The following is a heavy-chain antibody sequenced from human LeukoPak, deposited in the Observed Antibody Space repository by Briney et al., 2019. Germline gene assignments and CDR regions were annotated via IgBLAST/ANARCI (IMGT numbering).Heavy chain of an antibody. V-gene: IGHV1-3*01. D-gene: IGHD6-19*01. Sequence: ASVKVSLKASGYTCTSYAMHWVRQAPGQRLEWVGWMNAGNGNTKYSQKFQGRVTITRDTSASTAYMELSSLRAEDTAVYYCASPIRSYSSGWSLDYWGQGTQVTVSS. CDR1: GYTCTSYA. CDR3: ASPIRSYSSGWSLDY. J-gene: IGHJ4*02. CDR2: MNAGNGNT.